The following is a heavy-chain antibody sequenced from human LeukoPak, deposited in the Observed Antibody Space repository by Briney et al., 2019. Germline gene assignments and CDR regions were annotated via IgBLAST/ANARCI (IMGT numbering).Heavy chain of an antibody. CDR1: GYTFTSYG. J-gene: IGHJ4*02. CDR3: ARALGSGVATIKDY. Sequence: GASVKVSCKASGYTFTSYGISWVRQAPGQGLEWMGGISAYNGNTNYAQKLQGRVTMTTDTSTSTAYMELRSLRSDASAVYYCARALGSGVATIKDYWGQGTLVTVPS. CDR2: ISAYNGNT. D-gene: IGHD5-12*01. V-gene: IGHV1-18*01.